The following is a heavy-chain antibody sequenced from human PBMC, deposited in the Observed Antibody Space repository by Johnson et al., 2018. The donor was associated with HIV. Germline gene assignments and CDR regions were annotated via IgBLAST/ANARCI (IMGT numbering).Heavy chain of an antibody. Sequence: QVQLVESGGGLVQPGGSLRLSCAASRFTFSSYAMHWVRQAPGKGLEWVAVISYDGSNKYYADSVKGRFTISRDTAKNSLSLQMNSLRAEDTAVYYCARDSRSIQLWSPWAFDIWGQGTMVTVSS. CDR3: ARDSRSIQLWSPWAFDI. D-gene: IGHD5-18*01. J-gene: IGHJ3*02. CDR1: RFTFSSYA. V-gene: IGHV3-30-3*01. CDR2: ISYDGSNK.